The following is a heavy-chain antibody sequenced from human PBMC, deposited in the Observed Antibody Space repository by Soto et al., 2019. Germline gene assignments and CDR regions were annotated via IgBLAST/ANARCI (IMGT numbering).Heavy chain of an antibody. CDR2: ISSSGTFK. Sequence: EVHLVESGGGLVKPGGSLRLSCAASGFTFRDFTMNWVRQAPGKGLEWVSSISSSGTFKYYADSLGGRFTISRDNAKNSLYLQLNSLRGEDTYIYYCARDDLYDSTGYDSWGQGTLVTV. CDR1: GFTFRDFT. J-gene: IGHJ5*02. D-gene: IGHD3-22*01. V-gene: IGHV3-21*01. CDR3: ARDDLYDSTGYDS.